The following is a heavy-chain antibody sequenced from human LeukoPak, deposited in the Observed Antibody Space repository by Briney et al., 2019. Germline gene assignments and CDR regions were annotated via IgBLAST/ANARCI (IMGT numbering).Heavy chain of an antibody. CDR3: ASQMTGYCSGGSCYPNFDY. J-gene: IGHJ4*02. Sequence: ASVKVSCKSSGGTFSSYTISWVRQAPGQGLEWVGGIIPSFCTANYAQKFQGRVAITADKSTSTAYMELSSPRSEDTAVYYCASQMTGYCSGGSCYPNFDYWGQGTLVTVSS. CDR2: IIPSFCTA. D-gene: IGHD2-15*01. V-gene: IGHV1-69*06. CDR1: GGTFSSYT.